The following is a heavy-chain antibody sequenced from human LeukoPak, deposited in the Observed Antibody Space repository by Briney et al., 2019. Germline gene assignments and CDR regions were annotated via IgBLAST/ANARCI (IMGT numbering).Heavy chain of an antibody. CDR2: INPSGGST. Sequence: ASVKVSCRASGYTFTSYYMHWVRQAPGQGLEWMGIINPSGGSTTYAQKFQGRVTMTRDTSTSTVYMVLSSLRSEDTAVYYCARAVADFDYWGQGTLVTVSS. CDR1: GYTFTSYY. CDR3: ARAVADFDY. D-gene: IGHD6-19*01. J-gene: IGHJ4*02. V-gene: IGHV1-46*01.